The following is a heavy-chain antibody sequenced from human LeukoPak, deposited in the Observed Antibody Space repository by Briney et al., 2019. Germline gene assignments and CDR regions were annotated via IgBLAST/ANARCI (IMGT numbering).Heavy chain of an antibody. CDR1: GGSISSYY. J-gene: IGHJ4*02. CDR3: AKVRVGGDYFDY. V-gene: IGHV4-59*08. Sequence: SETLSLTCTVSGGSISSYYWSWNRQPPGKGLEWIGYIYYSGSTNYNPSLKSRVTISVDTSKNQFSLKLSSVTAADTAVYYCAKVRVGGDYFDYWGQGTLVSVSS. D-gene: IGHD3-10*01. CDR2: IYYSGST.